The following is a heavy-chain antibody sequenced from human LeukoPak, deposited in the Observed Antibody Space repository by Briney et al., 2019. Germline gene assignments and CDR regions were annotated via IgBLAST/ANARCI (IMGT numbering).Heavy chain of an antibody. V-gene: IGHV4-59*11. CDR1: GGSLSTHH. CDR2: ISDSGST. J-gene: IGHJ4*02. Sequence: SETLSLTCVVSGGSLSTHHWSWIRQSPGRGLEWIGYISDSGSTNYNPSLRSRVTISVDTSKNQFSLMLSSVTAADTAVYYCARGYDSSAYYPFNYWGQGTLVTVSS. D-gene: IGHD3-22*01. CDR3: ARGYDSSAYYPFNY.